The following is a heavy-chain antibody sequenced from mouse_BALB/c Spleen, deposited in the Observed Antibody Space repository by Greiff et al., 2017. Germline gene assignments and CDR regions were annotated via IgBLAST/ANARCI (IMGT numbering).Heavy chain of an antibody. CDR1: GYTFTDYV. CDR3: ARGGSRFAY. J-gene: IGHJ3*01. CDR2: IYPGSGST. V-gene: IGHV1-77*01. Sequence: VQLQQSGPELVKPGASVKMSCKASGYTFTDYVISWVKQRTGQGLEWIGEIYPGSGSTYYNEKFKGKATLTADKSSNTAYMQLSSLTSEDSAVYFCARGGSRFAYWGQGTLVTVSA.